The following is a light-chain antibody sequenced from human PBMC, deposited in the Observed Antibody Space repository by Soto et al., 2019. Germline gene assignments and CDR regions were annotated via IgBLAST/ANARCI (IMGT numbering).Light chain of an antibody. Sequence: EIVVTQSPGTLSLSPGESATLSCRATQSVDGRYVAWYQQKPGQAPRLLISGASVRATGVPDRFSGSGSGTDFRLTISRLEPEDVSVYYCQHYGSAPPMYTLGQGTKLEI. CDR3: QHYGSAPPMYT. J-gene: IGKJ2*01. V-gene: IGKV3-20*01. CDR2: GAS. CDR1: QSVDGRY.